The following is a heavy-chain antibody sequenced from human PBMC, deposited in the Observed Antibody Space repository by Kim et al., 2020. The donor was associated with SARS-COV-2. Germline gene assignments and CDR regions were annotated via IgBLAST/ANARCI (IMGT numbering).Heavy chain of an antibody. J-gene: IGHJ4*02. D-gene: IGHD5-12*01. CDR3: AKGHIVATSGLFDY. CDR2: ISWNSGSI. Sequence: GGSLRLSCAASGFTFDDYAMHWVRQAPGKGLEWVSGISWNSGSIGYADSVKGRFTISRDNAKNSLYLQMNSLRAEDTALYYCAKGHIVATSGLFDYWGQGTLVTVSS. V-gene: IGHV3-9*01. CDR1: GFTFDDYA.